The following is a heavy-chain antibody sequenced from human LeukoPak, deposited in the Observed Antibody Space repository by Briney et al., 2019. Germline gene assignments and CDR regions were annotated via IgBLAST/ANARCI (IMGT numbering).Heavy chain of an antibody. V-gene: IGHV1-8*03. CDR1: GYTFTGYY. J-gene: IGHJ1*01. CDR2: MNPNSGNT. D-gene: IGHD3-10*01. Sequence: ASVKVSCKASGYTFTGYYMHWVRQAPGQGLEWMGWMNPNSGNTGYAQKFQGRVTITRNTSISTAYMELSSLRSEDTAVYYCARDAGGYFQHWGQGTLVTVSS. CDR3: ARDAGGYFQH.